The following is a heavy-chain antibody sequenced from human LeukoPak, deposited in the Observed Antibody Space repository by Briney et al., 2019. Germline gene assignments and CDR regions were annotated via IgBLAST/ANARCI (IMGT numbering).Heavy chain of an antibody. CDR3: AREAEQWLVKTWFDP. CDR2: IYYSGDT. D-gene: IGHD6-19*01. Sequence: SETLSLTCTVSGNSISGYSWSWIRQPPGGGLEWIGYIYYSGDTAYNPSLKSRVTMSVDTSKNQFSLKLSSVTAADTAVYYCAREAEQWLVKTWFDPWGQGTLVTVSS. CDR1: GNSISGYS. V-gene: IGHV4-59*12. J-gene: IGHJ5*02.